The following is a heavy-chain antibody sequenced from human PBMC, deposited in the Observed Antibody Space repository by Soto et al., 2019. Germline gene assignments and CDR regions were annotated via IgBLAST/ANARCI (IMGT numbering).Heavy chain of an antibody. V-gene: IGHV4-39*01. CDR3: ARHKQWLALGLG. CDR1: GGSISSSIYF. J-gene: IGHJ4*02. CDR2: IYYGGST. Sequence: QLQLQESGPGLVKSSETLSLTCTVSGGSISSSIYFWGWIRQPPGKGLEWIGSIYYGGSTYYNPSLKSRVTISADTSKNQFSLNLSSVTAADTAVYYCARHKQWLALGLGWGQGTLVTVSS. D-gene: IGHD6-19*01.